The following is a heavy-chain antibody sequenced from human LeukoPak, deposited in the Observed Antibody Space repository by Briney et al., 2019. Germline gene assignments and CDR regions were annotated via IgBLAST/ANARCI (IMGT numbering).Heavy chain of an antibody. Sequence: GGSLRLSCAASGFTVSSNYMSWVRQAPGKGLEWVSVIYSGGSTYYADSVKGRFTISRDNSKNTLYLQMNSLRAEDTAVYYCAKDKDYGYYMDVWGKGTTVTVSS. V-gene: IGHV3-66*01. CDR1: GFTVSSNY. CDR3: AKDKDYGYYMDV. J-gene: IGHJ6*03. CDR2: IYSGGST. D-gene: IGHD3-16*01.